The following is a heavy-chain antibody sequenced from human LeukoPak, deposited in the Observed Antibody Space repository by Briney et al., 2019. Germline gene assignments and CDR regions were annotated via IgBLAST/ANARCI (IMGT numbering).Heavy chain of an antibody. CDR1: GGSISSSSYY. J-gene: IGHJ5*02. D-gene: IGHD6-13*01. V-gene: IGHV4-39*07. CDR2: IYHSGST. CDR3: ARGRYSSSWYFWFDP. Sequence: PSETLSLTCTVSGGSISSSSYYWGWIRQPPGKGLEWIGSIYHSGSTNYNPSLKSRVTISVDTSKNQFSLKLSSVTAADTAVYYCARGRYSSSWYFWFDPWGQGTLVTVSS.